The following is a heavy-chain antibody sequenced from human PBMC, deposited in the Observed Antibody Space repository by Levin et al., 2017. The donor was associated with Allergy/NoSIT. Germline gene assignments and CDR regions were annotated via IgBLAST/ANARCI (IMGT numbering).Heavy chain of an antibody. CDR2: ISFDGTNK. Sequence: GGSLRLSCAASGFNFRAYAMHWVRQAPGKGLEWLAIISFDGTNKYSADSVKGRFTVSRDNSNNTLHLEMHGLRTTDMAVYYCARDGALDTEGSSFDYWGRGTQVTVSS. CDR3: ARDGALDTEGSSFDY. CDR1: GFNFRAYA. D-gene: IGHD1-1*01. J-gene: IGHJ4*02. V-gene: IGHV3-30*04.